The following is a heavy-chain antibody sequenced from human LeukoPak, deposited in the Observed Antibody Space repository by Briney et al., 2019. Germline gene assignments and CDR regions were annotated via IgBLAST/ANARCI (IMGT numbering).Heavy chain of an antibody. D-gene: IGHD6-13*01. CDR1: GGSFSGYY. CDR2: VNHSGST. Sequence: SETLSLTCAVYGGSFSGYYWSWIRQPPGKGLEWIGEVNHSGSTNYNPSLKSRVTISVDTSKNQFSLKLSSVTAADTAVYYCASSPIAGMFDPWGQGTLVTVSS. J-gene: IGHJ5*02. CDR3: ASSPIAGMFDP. V-gene: IGHV4-34*01.